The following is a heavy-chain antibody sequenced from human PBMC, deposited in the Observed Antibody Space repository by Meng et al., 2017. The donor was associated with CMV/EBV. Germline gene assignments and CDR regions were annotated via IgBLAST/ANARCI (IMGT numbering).Heavy chain of an antibody. J-gene: IGHJ5*02. CDR3: ARVRNYDFWSCYSSLGNWFDP. CDR2: INHSGST. Sequence: SETLSLTCAVYGGSFSGYYWSWIRQPPGKGLEWIGEINHSGSTNYKPSLKSRVTISVDTSKNQISLKLSSVTAADTAVYYCARVRNYDFWSCYSSLGNWFDPWGQGTLVTVSS. CDR1: GGSFSGYY. V-gene: IGHV4-34*01. D-gene: IGHD3-3*01.